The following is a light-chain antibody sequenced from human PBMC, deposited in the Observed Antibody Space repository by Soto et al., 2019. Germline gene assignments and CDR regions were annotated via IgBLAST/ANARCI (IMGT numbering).Light chain of an antibody. CDR3: CSYAGSYTYV. Sequence: LTQPRSVSGSPGQSVTISCTGTSSDVGGYNYVSRYQQHPDKAPKVMIYDVSKRPSGVPDRFSGSKSGNTASLTISGLQAEDEADYYCCSYAGSYTYVFGTGTKVTVL. J-gene: IGLJ1*01. CDR2: DVS. CDR1: SSDVGGYNY. V-gene: IGLV2-11*01.